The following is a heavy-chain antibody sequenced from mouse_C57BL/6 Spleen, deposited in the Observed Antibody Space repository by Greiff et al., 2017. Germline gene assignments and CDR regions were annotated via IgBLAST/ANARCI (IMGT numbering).Heavy chain of an antibody. Sequence: QVQLQQSGAELVKPGASVKISCKASGYAFSSYWMNWVKQRPGKGLEWIGQIYPGDGDTNYNGKFKGKATLTADKSSSTAYMQLSSLTSEDSAVYFCARGDYYYGSSFYFDYWGQGTTLTVSS. V-gene: IGHV1-80*01. CDR3: ARGDYYYGSSFYFDY. D-gene: IGHD1-1*01. J-gene: IGHJ2*01. CDR1: GYAFSSYW. CDR2: IYPGDGDT.